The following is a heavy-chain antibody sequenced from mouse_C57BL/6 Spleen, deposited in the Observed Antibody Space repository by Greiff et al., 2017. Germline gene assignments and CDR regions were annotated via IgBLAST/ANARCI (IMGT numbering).Heavy chain of an antibody. CDR2: ISRGSSTT. CDR1: GFTFSDYG. CDR3: ARGSYYYGSRDY. J-gene: IGHJ2*01. Sequence: EVKLMESGGGLVKPGGSLKLSCAASGFTFSDYGMHWVRQAPEKGLEWVAYISRGSSTTYYADTVKGRFTISRDTAKHTLFLQMTSLRSEDTAMDYCARGSYYYGSRDYWGQGTTLTVSS. V-gene: IGHV5-17*01. D-gene: IGHD1-1*01.